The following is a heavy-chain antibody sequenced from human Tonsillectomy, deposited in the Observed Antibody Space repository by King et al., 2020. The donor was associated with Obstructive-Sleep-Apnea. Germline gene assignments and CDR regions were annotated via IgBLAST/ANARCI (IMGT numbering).Heavy chain of an antibody. J-gene: IGHJ3*02. CDR1: GYIFTSYY. Sequence: VQLVESGAEVKKPGASVTVSCTASGYIFTSYYMHWVRQAPGQGLEWMGIINPSGGSTSYAQKFQGRVTVTRDTSTSTVYMELSSLRSEDTALYYCARGTVTTRDAFDIWGQGTMVTVSS. CDR2: INPSGGST. CDR3: ARGTVTTRDAFDI. V-gene: IGHV1-46*01. D-gene: IGHD4-17*01.